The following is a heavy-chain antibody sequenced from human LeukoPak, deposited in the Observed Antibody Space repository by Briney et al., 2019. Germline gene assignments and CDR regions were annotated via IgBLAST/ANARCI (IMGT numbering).Heavy chain of an antibody. CDR3: AKFADPVVVAPIDY. J-gene: IGHJ4*02. V-gene: IGHV3-30*18. Sequence: PGRSLRLSCAASGFTFSSYGMHWVRQAPGKGLEWVAVISYDGSNKYYADSVKGRFTISRDNSKNTLYLQMNSLRAEDTAVYYCAKFADPVVVAPIDYWGQGTLVTVSS. D-gene: IGHD2-15*01. CDR2: ISYDGSNK. CDR1: GFTFSSYG.